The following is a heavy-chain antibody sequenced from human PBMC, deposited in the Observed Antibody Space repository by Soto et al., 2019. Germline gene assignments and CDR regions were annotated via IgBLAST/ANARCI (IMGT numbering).Heavy chain of an antibody. D-gene: IGHD6-6*01. Sequence: GGSLRLSCAASGFTFSSYGMHWVRQAPGKGLEWVAVISYDGSNKYYADSVKGRFTISRDNSKNTLYLQMNSLSAEDTAVYYCAKVRGLFLAARWGAFDYWGQGTLVTVSS. J-gene: IGHJ4*02. CDR3: AKVRGLFLAARWGAFDY. CDR1: GFTFSSYG. CDR2: ISYDGSNK. V-gene: IGHV3-30*18.